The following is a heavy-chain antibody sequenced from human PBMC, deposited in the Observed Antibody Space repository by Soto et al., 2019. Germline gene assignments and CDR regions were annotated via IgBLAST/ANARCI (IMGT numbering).Heavy chain of an antibody. J-gene: IGHJ4*02. CDR2: IIPIFGTA. Sequence: QVQLVQSGAEVKKPGSSVKVSCKASGGTFSSYAISWVRQAPGQGLEWMGGIIPIFGTANYAQKFQGRVTITADESTSTAYMELSSLRSEDTDVYYCARGEGYSYGGPVGYFDYWGQGTLVTVSS. V-gene: IGHV1-69*01. CDR3: ARGEGYSYGGPVGYFDY. D-gene: IGHD5-18*01. CDR1: GGTFSSYA.